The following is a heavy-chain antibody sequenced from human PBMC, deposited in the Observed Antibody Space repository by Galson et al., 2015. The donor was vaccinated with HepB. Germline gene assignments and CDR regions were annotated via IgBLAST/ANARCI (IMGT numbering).Heavy chain of an antibody. J-gene: IGHJ4*02. CDR2: ISYNGSNK. D-gene: IGHD3-22*01. CDR3: ARDYYCDSSGYYLHYFDS. Sequence: SLRLSCAASGFTFSSYAMHWVRQAPGKGLEWVAVISYNGSNKYYADSVKGRFTISRDNSKNTLYLQMNSLRAEDTAVYYCARDYYCDSSGYYLHYFDSWGQGTLVTVSS. CDR1: GFTFSSYA. V-gene: IGHV3-30-3*01.